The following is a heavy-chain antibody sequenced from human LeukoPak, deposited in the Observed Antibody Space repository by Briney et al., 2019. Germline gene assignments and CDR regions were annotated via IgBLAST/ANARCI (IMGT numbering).Heavy chain of an antibody. CDR3: ARGNDYGDHVGIYFDS. CDR1: GFTFGSYW. J-gene: IGHJ4*02. CDR2: IRREESEK. D-gene: IGHD4-17*01. V-gene: IGHV3-7*03. Sequence: PRGSLRLSCAASGFTFGSYWMSWVRQAPGKGLEWVANIRREESEKYYVDSVKGRFSISRDNARNSLYLQINSLRAEDTAVYHCARGNDYGDHVGIYFDSWGQGTLVTVSS.